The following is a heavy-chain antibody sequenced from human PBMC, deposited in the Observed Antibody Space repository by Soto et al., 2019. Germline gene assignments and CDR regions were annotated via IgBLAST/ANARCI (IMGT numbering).Heavy chain of an antibody. CDR3: AKQQGPGTPYYYAMDV. V-gene: IGHV3-23*01. D-gene: IGHD1-1*01. Sequence: EVQLLESGGGLVQPGGSLRLSCAASGFTFSSYAMSWVRQAPGKGLEWVSVIRSSGDRTYYADSVNGRYTIPRDNSKNTLYMQMNSMRAEDTAGYYCAKQQGPGTPYYYAMDVWGQGTTVPVSS. J-gene: IGHJ6*02. CDR1: GFTFSSYA. CDR2: IRSSGDRT.